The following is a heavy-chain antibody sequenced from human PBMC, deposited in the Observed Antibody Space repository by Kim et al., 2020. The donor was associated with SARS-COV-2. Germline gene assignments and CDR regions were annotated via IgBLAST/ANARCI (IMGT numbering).Heavy chain of an antibody. CDR2: IYYSGST. CDR1: GGSISSSYYF. V-gene: IGHV4-39*01. D-gene: IGHD6-19*01. Sequence: SETLSLTCTVSGGSISSSYYFWGWIRQPPGKGLEWIGSIYYSGSTYYNPSLKSRVTISVDTSKNQFSLKLSSVTAADTAVYYCATLERTGYSSAKFDPWGQGTLVTVSS. J-gene: IGHJ5*02. CDR3: ATLERTGYSSAKFDP.